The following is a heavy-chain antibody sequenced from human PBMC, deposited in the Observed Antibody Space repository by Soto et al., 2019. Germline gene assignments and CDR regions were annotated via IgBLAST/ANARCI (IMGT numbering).Heavy chain of an antibody. J-gene: IGHJ4*02. Sequence: EVQLVESGGGLVQPGRSLRLSCAASGFTFDDYAMHWVRQAPGKGLEWVSGISWNSGSIGYADSVKGRFTISRDNAKNSLYLQMNSLRAEDTALYYCAKDFYYDSSGYYPPYFDYWGQGTLVTVSS. CDR2: ISWNSGSI. CDR3: AKDFYYDSSGYYPPYFDY. V-gene: IGHV3-9*01. D-gene: IGHD3-22*01. CDR1: GFTFDDYA.